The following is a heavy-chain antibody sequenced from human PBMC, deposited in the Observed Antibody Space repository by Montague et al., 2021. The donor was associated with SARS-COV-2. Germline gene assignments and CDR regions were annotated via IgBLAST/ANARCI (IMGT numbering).Heavy chain of an antibody. J-gene: IGHJ6*02. CDR3: ARGLPVTALFYYFGMDV. Sequence: SETLSLTCAVYGGSFSGNYWSWIRQPPGKGLEWIGEINHYGSTNYNPSLKSRVTMSVDTSKNQFSLKLSSVTAADTAVNYCARGLPVTALFYYFGMDVWGQGTTVTVSS. D-gene: IGHD4-11*01. V-gene: IGHV4-34*01. CDR1: GGSFSGNY. CDR2: INHYGST.